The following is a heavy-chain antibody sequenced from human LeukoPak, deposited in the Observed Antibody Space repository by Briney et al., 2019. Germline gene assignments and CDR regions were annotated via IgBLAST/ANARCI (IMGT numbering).Heavy chain of an antibody. CDR1: GYTLTELS. V-gene: IGHV1-24*01. Sequence: ASVKVSCKVSGYTLTELSMHWVRQAPGKGLEWMGGFDPEDGETIYAQKFQGRVTMTEDTSTDTAYMELSSLRSEDTAVYYCAKDLFGSYFLGNFDYWGQGTLVTVSS. CDR2: FDPEDGET. CDR3: AKDLFGSYFLGNFDY. D-gene: IGHD1-26*01. J-gene: IGHJ4*02.